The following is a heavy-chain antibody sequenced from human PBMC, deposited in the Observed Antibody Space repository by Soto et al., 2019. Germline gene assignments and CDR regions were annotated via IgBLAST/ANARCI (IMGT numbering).Heavy chain of an antibody. CDR1: GGSISSGGYY. D-gene: IGHD6-13*01. CDR2: IYYSGST. J-gene: IGHJ5*02. V-gene: IGHV4-31*02. Sequence: SETLSLTCTVSGGSISSGGYYWSWIRQHPGKGLEWIGYIYYSGSTYYNPSLKSRVTISVDTSKNQFSLKLSSVTAADTAVYYCARDIAADGPGWFDPWGQGTLVTV. CDR3: ARDIAADGPGWFDP.